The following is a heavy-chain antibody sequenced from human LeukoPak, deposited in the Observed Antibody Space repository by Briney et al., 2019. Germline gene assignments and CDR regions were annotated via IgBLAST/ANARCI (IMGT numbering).Heavy chain of an antibody. D-gene: IGHD3-22*01. CDR3: ARDSSSYTKVYYYGMDV. J-gene: IGHJ6*02. V-gene: IGHV3-30*04. CDR2: ISYDGSSE. CDR1: TFTFSSYA. Sequence: GGSLRLSCAASTFTFSSYAMHWVRQAPGKGLEWVAIISYDGSSEYYADSVKGRFTISRDNSKNTLYLQMNSLRAEDTAVYYCARDSSSYTKVYYYGMDVWGQGTTVTVSS.